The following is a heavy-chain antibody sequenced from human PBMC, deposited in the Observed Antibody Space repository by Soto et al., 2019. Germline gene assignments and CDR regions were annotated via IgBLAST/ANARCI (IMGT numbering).Heavy chain of an antibody. CDR3: AKRVFGGGQNYYYGMDV. Sequence: QVQLVESGGGVVQPGRSLRLSCAASGFTFSSYGMHWVRQAPGKGLEWVAVISYDGSNKYYADSVKGRFTISRDNSKNTLYLQMNSRRAEDTAVYYCAKRVFGGGQNYYYGMDVWGQGTTVTVSS. J-gene: IGHJ6*02. V-gene: IGHV3-30*18. CDR2: ISYDGSNK. D-gene: IGHD3-3*01. CDR1: GFTFSSYG.